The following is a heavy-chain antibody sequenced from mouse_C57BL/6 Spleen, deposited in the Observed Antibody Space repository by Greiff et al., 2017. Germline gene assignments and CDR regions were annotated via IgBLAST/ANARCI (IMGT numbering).Heavy chain of an antibody. Sequence: VQLQQSGPELVKPGASVKISCKASGYAFSSSWMNWVKQRPGKGLEWIGRIYPGDGDTNYNGKFKGKATLTADKSSSTAYMQLSSLTSEDSAVSFCAREGNFNYYGSSYVWVFDYWGQGTTLTVSS. CDR3: AREGNFNYYGSSYVWVFDY. CDR2: IYPGDGDT. J-gene: IGHJ2*01. V-gene: IGHV1-82*01. CDR1: GYAFSSSW. D-gene: IGHD1-1*01.